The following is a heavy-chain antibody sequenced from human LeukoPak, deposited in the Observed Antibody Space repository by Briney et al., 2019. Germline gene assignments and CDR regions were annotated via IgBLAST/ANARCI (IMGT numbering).Heavy chain of an antibody. CDR1: GFTFSSYW. CDR3: ARGGLTAIVVVPSYFDY. D-gene: IGHD2-2*01. CDR2: INHSGST. V-gene: IGHV4-34*01. Sequence: GSLRLSCAASGFTFSSYWMSWVRQAPGKGLEWIGEINHSGSTNYNPSLKSRVTISVDTSKNQFSLRLSSVTAADTAVYYCARGGLTAIVVVPSYFDYWGQGTLVTVSS. J-gene: IGHJ4*02.